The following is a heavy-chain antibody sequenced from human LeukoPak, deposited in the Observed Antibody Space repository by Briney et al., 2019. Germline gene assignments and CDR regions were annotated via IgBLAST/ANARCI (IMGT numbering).Heavy chain of an antibody. D-gene: IGHD5-24*01. CDR1: GGSISSYY. V-gene: IGHV4-59*01. CDR2: IYYSGST. Sequence: PSETLSLTCTASGGSISSYYWTWIRQPPGKGLEWIGYIYYSGSTNYNPSLKSRVTISIDTSKNQFSLKLSSMTAADTAVYYCARDRSRDGYKGDRFDIWGQGTMVTVSS. CDR3: ARDRSRDGYKGDRFDI. J-gene: IGHJ3*02.